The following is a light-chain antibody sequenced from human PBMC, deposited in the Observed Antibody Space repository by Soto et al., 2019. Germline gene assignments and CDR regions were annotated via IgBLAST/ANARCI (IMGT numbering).Light chain of an antibody. CDR1: QSVSSSY. V-gene: IGKV3-20*01. Sequence: EIVLTQSPGTLSLSPGERATLSCRASQSVSSSYLAWYQQKPGQAPRLLIYCASSRATCIPDRFSGSGSGKDLTLTISRMEPEDFAVYYCQQYGSSPYTFGQGTKLEIK. CDR2: CAS. CDR3: QQYGSSPYT. J-gene: IGKJ2*01.